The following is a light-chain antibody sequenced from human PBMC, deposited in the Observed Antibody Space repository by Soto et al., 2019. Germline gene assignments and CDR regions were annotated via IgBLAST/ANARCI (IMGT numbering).Light chain of an antibody. V-gene: IGLV2-8*01. CDR2: EVT. Sequence: QSVLTQPPSASGSPGQSVTISCTGTSSDFGGNNYVSWYQQHPGKAPKLIIYEVTKRPSGVPHRFSGSMSGNTASLTVSGLQAEDEPDYYCTSNGGTYSDAIFGGGTKLTVL. J-gene: IGLJ2*01. CDR3: TSNGGTYSDAI. CDR1: SSDFGGNNY.